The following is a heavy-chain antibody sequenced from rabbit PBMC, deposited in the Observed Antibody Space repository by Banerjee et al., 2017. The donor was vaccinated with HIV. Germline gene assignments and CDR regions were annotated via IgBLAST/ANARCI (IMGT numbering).Heavy chain of an antibody. CDR1: GFTFSSNDW. CDR3: ARDLAGVTGWNFNL. D-gene: IGHD4-1*01. V-gene: IGHV1S45*01. Sequence: QEQLEESGGDLVKPEGSLTLTCTASGFTFSSNDWMCWVRQAPGKGLEWIACIYSGDDSTHYASWVNGRFTISKTSWTTVTLQMTSLTAADTATYFCARDLAGVTGWNFNLWGPGTLVTVS. CDR2: IYSGDDST. J-gene: IGHJ4*01.